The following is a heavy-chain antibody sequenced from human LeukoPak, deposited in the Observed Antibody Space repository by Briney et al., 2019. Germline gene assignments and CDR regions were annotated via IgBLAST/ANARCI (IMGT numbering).Heavy chain of an antibody. Sequence: GGSLRLSCAASGFTFSSYTMNWVRQAPGKGLEWVSSISSSSNYIYYADSMKGRFTISRDNANNSLYLQMNSLRADDTAVYYCARETYCSGSSCYKGNAFDIWGQGTMVTVSS. V-gene: IGHV3-21*01. CDR3: ARETYCSGSSCYKGNAFDI. CDR2: ISSSSNYI. CDR1: GFTFSSYT. D-gene: IGHD2-15*01. J-gene: IGHJ3*02.